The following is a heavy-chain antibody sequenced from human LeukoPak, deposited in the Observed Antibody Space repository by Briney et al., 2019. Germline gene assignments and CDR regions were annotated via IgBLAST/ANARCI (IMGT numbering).Heavy chain of an antibody. J-gene: IGHJ4*02. CDR3: ARAPWSGTSCHDY. Sequence: GGSLRLSCAASGFAFSTYDMSWVRQAPGKGLEWVSSISRSGNYIFYADSMKGRFTISRDNAKNSLFLQMNSLRAEDTAVYYCARAPWSGTSCHDYWGQGTLVTVSS. CDR1: GFAFSTYD. CDR2: ISRSGNYI. D-gene: IGHD3-3*01. V-gene: IGHV3-21*01.